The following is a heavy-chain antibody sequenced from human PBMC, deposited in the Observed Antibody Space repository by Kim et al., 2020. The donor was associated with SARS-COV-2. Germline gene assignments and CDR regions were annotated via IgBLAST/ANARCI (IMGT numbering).Heavy chain of an antibody. V-gene: IGHV3-30-3*01. J-gene: IGHJ4*01. D-gene: IGHD5-12*01. CDR3: ARDRHPKDGYNYFDY. CDR1: GFIISSYA. Sequence: GGSLRLSCAASGFIISSYAMNWVRQAPGKGLELVAVIAHDGSHSHYADSVKGRFTISTDISQNTVYLQMNSLSPEDSAVYYCARDRHPKDGYNYFDYWG. CDR2: IAHDGSHS.